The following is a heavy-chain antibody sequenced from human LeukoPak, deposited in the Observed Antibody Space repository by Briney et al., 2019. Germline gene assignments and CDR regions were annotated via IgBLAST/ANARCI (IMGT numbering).Heavy chain of an antibody. CDR3: AGSTYDNWFDP. CDR2: IYHSGST. Sequence: SETLSLTCTVSGGSISSSSYYCGWFRQPPGKGLEWIGSIYHSGSTYYNPSLKSRVTLSVETSKNQFSLKLSSVTAADTAVYYCAGSTYDNWFDPWGQGTLVTVSS. CDR1: GGSISSSSYY. D-gene: IGHD2-8*01. V-gene: IGHV4-39*01. J-gene: IGHJ5*02.